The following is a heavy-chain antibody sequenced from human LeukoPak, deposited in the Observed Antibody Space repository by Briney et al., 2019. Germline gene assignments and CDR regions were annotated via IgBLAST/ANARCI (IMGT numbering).Heavy chain of an antibody. Sequence: PGGSLRLSCTASGFTFGDYAMSWFRQAPGKGLEWVGFIRSKAYGGTTEYAASVKGRFTISRDDSKSIAYLQMNSLKTEDTAVYYCAPDSPDTTLVARDAFDIWGQGTMVTVSS. D-gene: IGHD5-18*01. CDR1: GFTFGDYA. J-gene: IGHJ3*02. V-gene: IGHV3-49*03. CDR3: APDSPDTTLVARDAFDI. CDR2: IRSKAYGGTT.